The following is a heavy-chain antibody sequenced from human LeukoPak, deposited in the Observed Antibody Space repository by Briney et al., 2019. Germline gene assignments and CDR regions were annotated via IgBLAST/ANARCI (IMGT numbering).Heavy chain of an antibody. CDR1: GFTFSSYW. D-gene: IGHD4-23*01. Sequence: GGSLRLSCEASGFTFSSYWLHWVRQAPGKGLVWVSRINSDGSSTSYADSVKGRFTISRDNAKNTLYLQMNSLRAEDTAVYYCTRLPTVVQGGDIWGQGTMVTVSS. J-gene: IGHJ3*02. V-gene: IGHV3-74*01. CDR2: INSDGSST. CDR3: TRLPTVVQGGDI.